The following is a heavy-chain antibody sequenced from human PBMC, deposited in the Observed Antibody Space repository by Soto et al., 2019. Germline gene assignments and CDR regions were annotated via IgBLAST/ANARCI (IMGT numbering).Heavy chain of an antibody. CDR3: AKGGYYFDSSGYFDY. CDR2: ISSSGVNT. CDR1: GFTFNRYA. J-gene: IGHJ4*02. Sequence: GTLGLSCSASGFTFNRYAMSWVPQAPGKGLEWVSAISSSGVNTYNADSVKGRFTISRDNSKKMLYLQMNSLRAEDTAVYYCAKGGYYFDSSGYFDYWGLGTLVTVSS. D-gene: IGHD3-22*01. V-gene: IGHV3-23*01.